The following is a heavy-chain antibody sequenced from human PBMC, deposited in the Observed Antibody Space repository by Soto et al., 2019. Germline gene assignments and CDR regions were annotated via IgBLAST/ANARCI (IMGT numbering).Heavy chain of an antibody. Sequence: SETMSLTCAVSSGSISSTNLWSWVRQTPGKGLEWIGYIYHSGSTNYNPSLKSRVTISVDTSKNQFSLKLSSVTAADTAVYYCAREAVYSSSWYAAFDIWGQGTMVTVSS. CDR3: AREAVYSSSWYAAFDI. CDR1: SGSISSTNL. J-gene: IGHJ3*02. CDR2: IYHSGST. D-gene: IGHD6-13*01. V-gene: IGHV4-4*02.